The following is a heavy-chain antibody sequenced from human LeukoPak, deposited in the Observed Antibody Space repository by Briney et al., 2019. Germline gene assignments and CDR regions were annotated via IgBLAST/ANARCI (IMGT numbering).Heavy chain of an antibody. Sequence: GRSLSPSRAAYGFSLSSSEINWVRLAPGKCLGWVSYISRSGSTKYYTDSVKGRFTNSRDNAKNSLYLRMNSRRVEDTAVYYYARKYGSWYDYWGQGTLVTVSS. CDR3: ARKYGSWYDY. J-gene: IGHJ4*02. CDR1: GFSLSSSE. V-gene: IGHV3-48*03. D-gene: IGHD6-13*01. CDR2: ISRSGSTK.